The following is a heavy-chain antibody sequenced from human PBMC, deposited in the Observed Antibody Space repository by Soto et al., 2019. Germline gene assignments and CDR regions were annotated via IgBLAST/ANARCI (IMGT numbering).Heavy chain of an antibody. Sequence: QVHLVESGGGLVKPGGCLRLSCAASGITFSDCYMNWIRQAPGKGLEWVSYMSGSGNNIHYAGSVRARFTDSRDNAKKSLYLQMKSLRAEDTAIYYCARVRFGQWGYDRDVWGQGTTVTVSS. D-gene: IGHD3-10*01. CDR3: ARVRFGQWGYDRDV. J-gene: IGHJ6*02. V-gene: IGHV3-11*01. CDR1: GITFSDCY. CDR2: MSGSGNNI.